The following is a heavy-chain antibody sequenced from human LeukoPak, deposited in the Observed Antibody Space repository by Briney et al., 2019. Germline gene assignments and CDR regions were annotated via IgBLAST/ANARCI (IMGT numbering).Heavy chain of an antibody. V-gene: IGHV4-59*01. J-gene: IGHJ5*02. Sequence: SETLSLTCTVSGGSISSYFWSWIRQPPGKGLEWIGYIYYSGSTNYNPSLKSRVTISVDTSKNQFSLKLSSVTAADTAVYYCARAAPWFDPWGQGTLVTVSS. CDR3: ARAAPWFDP. CDR2: IYYSGST. CDR1: GGSISSYF.